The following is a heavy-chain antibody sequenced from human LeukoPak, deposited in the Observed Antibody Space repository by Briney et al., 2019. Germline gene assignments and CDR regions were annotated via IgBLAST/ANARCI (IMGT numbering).Heavy chain of an antibody. D-gene: IGHD7-27*01. V-gene: IGHV4-30-2*01. Sequence: SETLSLTCAVSGGSISSGGYSWSWIRQPPGKGLEWIGYISHSGSTYYNPSLKNRVTISVDTSKNQFSLKLSSVTAADTAVYYCARGLHPKNWGDTYFDYWGQGTLVTVSS. CDR1: GGSISSGGYS. CDR2: ISHSGST. J-gene: IGHJ4*02. CDR3: ARGLHPKNWGDTYFDY.